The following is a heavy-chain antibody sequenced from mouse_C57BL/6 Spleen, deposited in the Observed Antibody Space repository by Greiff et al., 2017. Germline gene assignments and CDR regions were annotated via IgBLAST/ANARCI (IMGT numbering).Heavy chain of an antibody. J-gene: IGHJ2*01. CDR2: IRGVGST. CDR1: GFSLTSYG. Sequence: VQLVEPGPGLVAPSQSLSITCTVSGFSLTSYGVDWVRKSPGKGLEWLGVIRGVGSTNSNSALTSRLRIRKDNSRSQVFLQMNSLQTDDTAMYYCANGVTAVPFDYWGQGTTHTVSS. CDR3: ANGVTAVPFDY. V-gene: IGHV2-6*01.